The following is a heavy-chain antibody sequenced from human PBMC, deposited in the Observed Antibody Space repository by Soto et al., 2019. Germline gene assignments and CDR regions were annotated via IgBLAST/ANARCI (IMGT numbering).Heavy chain of an antibody. Sequence: SETLSLTCAVSGGSISSGGYSWSWIRQPPGKGLEWIGYIYHSGSTYYNPSLKSRVTISVDRSKNQSSLKLSSVTAADTAVYYCARDLYYYDSSGYWRGRWFDPWGQGTLVTVSS. CDR3: ARDLYYYDSSGYWRGRWFDP. V-gene: IGHV4-30-2*01. D-gene: IGHD3-22*01. CDR1: GGSISSGGYS. J-gene: IGHJ5*02. CDR2: IYHSGST.